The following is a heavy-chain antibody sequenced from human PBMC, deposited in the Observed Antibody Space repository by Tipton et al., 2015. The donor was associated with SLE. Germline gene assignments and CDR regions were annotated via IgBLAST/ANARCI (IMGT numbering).Heavy chain of an antibody. J-gene: IGHJ4*02. D-gene: IGHD6-6*01. V-gene: IGHV4-59*08. CDR1: GGPISSHY. CDR3: ARSSPLQVYDY. CDR2: IYYSGST. Sequence: TLSLTCTVSGGPISSHYWSWIRKPPGKGLEWIGYIYYSGSTNYNPSLKSRVTISVDTSKNQFSLKLNSVTAADTAVYYCARSSPLQVYDYWGQGTLVTVPS.